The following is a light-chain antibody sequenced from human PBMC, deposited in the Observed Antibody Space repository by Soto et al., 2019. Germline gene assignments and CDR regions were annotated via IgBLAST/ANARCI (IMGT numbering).Light chain of an antibody. Sequence: DIQMTQSPSTLSASVGDRVTITCRASQSISSWLAWYQQKPGKAPKLLIYDASSLESGVPSRFSGSGSGLEFTLSISTLQPDDFATYYCQQYNSYPRTFGQGTKVEIK. CDR3: QQYNSYPRT. CDR1: QSISSW. CDR2: DAS. V-gene: IGKV1-5*01. J-gene: IGKJ1*01.